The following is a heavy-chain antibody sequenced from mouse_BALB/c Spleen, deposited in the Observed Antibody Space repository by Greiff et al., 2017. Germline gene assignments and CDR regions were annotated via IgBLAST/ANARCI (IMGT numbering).Heavy chain of an antibody. CDR2: ISSGGGNT. CDR1: GFTFSSYT. Sequence: DVHLVESGGGLVKPGGSLKLSCAASGFTFSSYTMSWVRQTPEKRLEWVATISSGGGNTYYPDSVKGRFTISRDNAKNNLYLQMSSLRSEDTALYYCARSSRSWFAYWGQGTLVTVSA. D-gene: IGHD1-1*01. V-gene: IGHV5-9*03. J-gene: IGHJ3*01. CDR3: ARSSRSWFAY.